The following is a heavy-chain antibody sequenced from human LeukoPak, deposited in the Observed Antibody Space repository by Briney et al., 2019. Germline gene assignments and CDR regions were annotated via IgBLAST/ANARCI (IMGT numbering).Heavy chain of an antibody. CDR3: ARDDYGGNSPADY. CDR2: INSDGSST. J-gene: IGHJ4*02. V-gene: IGHV3-74*01. Sequence: PGGSLRLSCAASGFTVSSNYMSWVRQAPGKGLVWVSRINSDGSSTSYADSVKGRFTISRDNAKNTLYLQMNSLRAEDTAVYYCARDDYGGNSPADYWGQGTLVTVSS. CDR1: GFTVSSNY. D-gene: IGHD4-23*01.